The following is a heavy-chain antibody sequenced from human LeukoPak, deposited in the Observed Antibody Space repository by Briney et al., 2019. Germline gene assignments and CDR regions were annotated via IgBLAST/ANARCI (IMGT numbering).Heavy chain of an antibody. D-gene: IGHD4-17*01. J-gene: IGHJ4*02. CDR1: GFTFSIYT. CDR2: ICSNGGST. V-gene: IGHV3-64*01. CDR3: ARETTGTFDY. Sequence: GGSLSLSCAASGFTFSIYTMHWVRQAPGKGLESVSAICSNGGSTYYANSVKGRFTISRDNSKNTLHLQMGSLRDEDMAVYYCARETTGTFDYWGQGTLVTVSS.